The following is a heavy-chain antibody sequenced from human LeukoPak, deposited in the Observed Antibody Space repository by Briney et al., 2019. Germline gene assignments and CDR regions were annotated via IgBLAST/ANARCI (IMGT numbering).Heavy chain of an antibody. CDR2: ISYSGNT. CDR3: ARHCCSAPSKRVFDI. V-gene: IGHV4-39*01. D-gene: IGHD2-15*01. Sequence: SETLSLTCTVSGGSIISSDYHRGWVRQPPGKGLEWIGTISYSGNTDYNPSLRGRVTISVDTSNNQFSLRLGSVTAADTAIYHCARHCCSAPSKRVFDIWGQGTMVTVSS. J-gene: IGHJ3*02. CDR1: GGSIISSDYH.